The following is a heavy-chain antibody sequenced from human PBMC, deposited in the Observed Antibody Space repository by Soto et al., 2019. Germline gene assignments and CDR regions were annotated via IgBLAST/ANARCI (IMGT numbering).Heavy chain of an antibody. CDR2: ISYDGSNK. CDR1: GFTFSSYG. V-gene: IGHV3-30*18. Sequence: QVQLVESGGGVVQPGRSLRLSCAASGFTFSSYGMHWVRQAPGKGLEWVAVISYDGSNKYYADSVKGRFTISRDNSKNTLYLQMNSLRAEDTAVYYCAKETHDYVLFGYGTDVWGQGTTVTVSS. J-gene: IGHJ6*02. D-gene: IGHD3-16*01. CDR3: AKETHDYVLFGYGTDV.